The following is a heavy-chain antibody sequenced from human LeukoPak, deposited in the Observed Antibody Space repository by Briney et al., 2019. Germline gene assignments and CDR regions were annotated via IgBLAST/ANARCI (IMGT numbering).Heavy chain of an antibody. CDR3: ARVLVMGATKYAFDI. J-gene: IGHJ3*02. CDR1: GYTFTGYY. Sequence: ASVKVSCKASGYTFTGYYMHWVRQAPGQGLEWMGWINPNSGGTNYAQKFQGRVTMTRDTSISTAYMELSRLRSDDTAVYYCARVLVMGATKYAFDIWGQGTMVTVSS. CDR2: INPNSGGT. D-gene: IGHD1-26*01. V-gene: IGHV1-2*02.